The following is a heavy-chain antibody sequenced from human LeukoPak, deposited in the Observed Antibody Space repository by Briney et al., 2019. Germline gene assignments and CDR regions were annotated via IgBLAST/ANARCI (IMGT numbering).Heavy chain of an antibody. CDR1: GFTFISYW. CDR3: AKALEWLSTGGAFDI. Sequence: GGSLRLSCAASGFTFISYWMHWVRQAPGKGLEWVSAISGSGGSTYYADSVKGRFTISRDNSKNTLYLQMNSLRAEDTAVYYCAKALEWLSTGGAFDIWGQGTMVTVSS. CDR2: ISGSGGST. V-gene: IGHV3-23*01. D-gene: IGHD3-3*01. J-gene: IGHJ3*02.